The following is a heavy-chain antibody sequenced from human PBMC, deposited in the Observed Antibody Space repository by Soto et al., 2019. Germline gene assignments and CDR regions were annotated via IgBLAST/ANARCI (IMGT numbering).Heavy chain of an antibody. D-gene: IGHD6-19*01. CDR2: ISNDGSNK. Sequence: GGSLRLSCAASGFTFSGYGMLWVRHAPGKGLEWVAVISNDGSNKYYVDSVKGRFTSSRDNSKNTLDLQMNSLRAEDTAVYYCAKDRVSEHSSCCPQGNWGQGTLVTVSS. V-gene: IGHV3-30*18. CDR1: GFTFSGYG. CDR3: AKDRVSEHSSCCPQGN. J-gene: IGHJ4*02.